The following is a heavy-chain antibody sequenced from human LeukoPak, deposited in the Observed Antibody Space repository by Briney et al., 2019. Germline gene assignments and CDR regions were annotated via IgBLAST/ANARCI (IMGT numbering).Heavy chain of an antibody. Sequence: ASVKGSCKAPGYTFTDYYMHWVRQAPGQGFEWMGWINPNDGDTNYAQKFQGRVTMTRDTSISTAHMEVSRLRSEDTAVYYCARANFLYCSSSTCLFDYWGQGTLVTVSS. V-gene: IGHV1-2*02. D-gene: IGHD2-2*01. CDR1: GYTFTDYY. J-gene: IGHJ4*02. CDR2: INPNDGDT. CDR3: ARANFLYCSSSTCLFDY.